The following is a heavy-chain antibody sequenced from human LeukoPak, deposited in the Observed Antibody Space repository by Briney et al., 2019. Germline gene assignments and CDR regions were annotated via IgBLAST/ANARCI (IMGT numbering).Heavy chain of an antibody. J-gene: IGHJ5*02. CDR2: IYYSGST. V-gene: IGHV4-59*01. D-gene: IGHD2-15*01. CDR3: AREGYCSGGSCYGNWFDP. CDR1: GGSISNYY. Sequence: PSETLSLTCTVSGGSISNYYWSWIRQPPGKGLEWIGYIYYSGSTNYNPSLKSRVTISVDTSKNQFSLKLSSVTAADTAVYYCAREGYCSGGSCYGNWFDPWGQGTLVTVSS.